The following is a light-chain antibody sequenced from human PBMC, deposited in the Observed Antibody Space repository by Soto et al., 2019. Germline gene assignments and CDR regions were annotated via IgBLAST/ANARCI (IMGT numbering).Light chain of an antibody. CDR3: SSYTSSSTLVG. Sequence: VLTQPASVSGSPGQSITISCTGTSSDVGGYNYVSWYQQHPGKAPKLMIYEVNNRPSGVSNRFSGSKSGNTASLTISGLQAEDEADYYCSSYTSSSTLVGFVGGTKLTVL. CDR1: SSDVGGYNY. V-gene: IGLV2-14*01. J-gene: IGLJ2*01. CDR2: EVN.